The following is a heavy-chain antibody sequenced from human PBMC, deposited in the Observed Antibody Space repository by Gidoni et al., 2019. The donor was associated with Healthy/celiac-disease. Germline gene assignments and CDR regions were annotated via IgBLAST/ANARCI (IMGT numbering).Heavy chain of an antibody. CDR2: ISGSSSYI. CDR3: ARVGYDIWSGVDY. Sequence: LGWVSSISGSSSYIYYEDSVKCRFTISRDNSTNSLYLQRNSPSAEETAVYYCARVGYDIWSGVDYWGQGTLVTVSS. J-gene: IGHJ4*02. V-gene: IGHV3-21*01. D-gene: IGHD3-9*01.